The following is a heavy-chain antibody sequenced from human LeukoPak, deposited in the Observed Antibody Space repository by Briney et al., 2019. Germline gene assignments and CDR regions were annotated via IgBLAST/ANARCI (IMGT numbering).Heavy chain of an antibody. CDR1: GFTFSSYG. CDR2: ISGSGGST. J-gene: IGHJ4*02. CDR3: AIEGQKGYSLDY. D-gene: IGHD6-13*01. Sequence: GGSLRLSCAASGFTFSSYGMSWVRPAPGKGLEWVSAISGSGGSTYYADSAKGRFTISRDNSKNTLYLQMNSLRAEDTAVYYCAIEGQKGYSLDYWGQGTLVTVSS. V-gene: IGHV3-23*01.